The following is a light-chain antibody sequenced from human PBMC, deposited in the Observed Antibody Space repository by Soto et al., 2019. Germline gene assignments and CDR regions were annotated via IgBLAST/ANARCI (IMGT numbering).Light chain of an antibody. Sequence: DIQMTQSPSTLSASVGDRVTITCRANQNIGYWLAWYQQKPGKAPNLLIHAASSLETGVPSRFSCSGSGTEFTLTISILQPDDSGSYFCQQYNSFSKTFGQGTKVEIK. J-gene: IGKJ1*01. CDR3: QQYNSFSKT. CDR1: QNIGYW. CDR2: AAS. V-gene: IGKV1-5*01.